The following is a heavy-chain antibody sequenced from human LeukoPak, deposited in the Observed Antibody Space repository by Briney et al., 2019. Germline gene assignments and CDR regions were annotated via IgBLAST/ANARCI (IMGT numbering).Heavy chain of an antibody. Sequence: SETLSLTCAVYGGSFSGYYWNWIRQPPGKRLEWIGEINHSGSTNYNPSLKSRVTISVDTSKNQFSLKLNSVTAADTAVYYCARGLYYYGSGPGAFDIWGQGTMVTVSS. CDR2: INHSGST. CDR3: ARGLYYYGSGPGAFDI. V-gene: IGHV4-34*01. J-gene: IGHJ3*02. D-gene: IGHD3-10*01. CDR1: GGSFSGYY.